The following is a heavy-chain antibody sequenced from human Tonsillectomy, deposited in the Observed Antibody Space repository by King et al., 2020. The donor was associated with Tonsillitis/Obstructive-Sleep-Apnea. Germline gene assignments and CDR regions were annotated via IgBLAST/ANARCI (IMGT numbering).Heavy chain of an antibody. D-gene: IGHD3-3*01. CDR3: ASRFLFSPWSGRGEYAFDI. Sequence: VQLQQWGAGLLKPSETLSLTCAVYGGSFSAYYWSWIRQPPGKGLEWIGEINHSGSTKYNPSLKSRVTISVDTSKNQFSLKLSSVTAADTAVYYCASRFLFSPWSGRGEYAFDIWGQGTMVTVSS. CDR2: INHSGST. J-gene: IGHJ3*02. CDR1: GGSFSAYY. V-gene: IGHV4-34*01.